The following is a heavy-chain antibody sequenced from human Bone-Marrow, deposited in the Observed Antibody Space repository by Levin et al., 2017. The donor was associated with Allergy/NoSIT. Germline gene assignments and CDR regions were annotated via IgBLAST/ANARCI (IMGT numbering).Heavy chain of an antibody. D-gene: IGHD4-17*01. V-gene: IGHV3-23*01. CDR2: ISTSGGTT. CDR3: AITGTSSPGFDY. CDR1: GFTFRNYV. Sequence: GESLKISCAASGFTFRNYVISWVRQAPGRGLEWVSGISTSGGTTYYADSVKGRFTISRDNSRNTLYLQMSSLRAEDTAVYYCAITGTSSPGFDYWGQGTLVTVSS. J-gene: IGHJ4*02.